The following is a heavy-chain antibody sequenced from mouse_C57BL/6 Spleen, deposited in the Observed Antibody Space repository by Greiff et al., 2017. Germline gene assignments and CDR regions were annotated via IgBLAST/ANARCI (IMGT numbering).Heavy chain of an antibody. CDR3: ARFGGWLLSGYFGV. CDR2: IDPSDSYT. J-gene: IGHJ1*03. D-gene: IGHD2-3*01. CDR1: GYTFTSYW. V-gene: IGHV1-69*01. Sequence: QVQLQQPGAELVMPGASVKLSCKASGYTFTSYWMHWVKQRPGQGLEWIGEIDPSDSYTNYNQKFKGKSTLTVDKSSSTAYMQLSSLTSEDSAVYYCARFGGWLLSGYFGVWGTGTTVTVSS.